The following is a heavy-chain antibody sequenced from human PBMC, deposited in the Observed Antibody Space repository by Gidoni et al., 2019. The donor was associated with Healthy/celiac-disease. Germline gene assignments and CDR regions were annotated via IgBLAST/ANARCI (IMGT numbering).Heavy chain of an antibody. J-gene: IGHJ5*02. CDR2: ISYEGSNK. D-gene: IGHD4-17*01. CDR3: AKARNRVTTRVGFDP. V-gene: IGHV3-30*18. CDR1: GFTFSSYG. Sequence: QVQLVESVGGVAQPGRSLRLSCAASGFTFSSYGMHWVRQAPGKRLEWVAVISYEGSNKYYADSVKCRCTISRDNSTSTLYLQLNRLRAEDTAVSYCAKARNRVTTRVGFDPWGQGTLVTVSS.